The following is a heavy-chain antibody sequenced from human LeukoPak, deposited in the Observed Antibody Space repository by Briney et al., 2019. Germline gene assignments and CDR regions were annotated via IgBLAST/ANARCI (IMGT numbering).Heavy chain of an antibody. CDR1: GFTFSSYA. Sequence: GRSLRLSCAASGFTFSSYAMHWVRQAPGKGLEWVAGISYDGSNKYYADSVKGRFTISRDNSKNTLYLQMNSLRAEDTAVYYCARGMTTVTTYAFDIWGQGTMVTVSS. D-gene: IGHD4-11*01. J-gene: IGHJ3*02. V-gene: IGHV3-30-3*01. CDR3: ARGMTTVTTYAFDI. CDR2: ISYDGSNK.